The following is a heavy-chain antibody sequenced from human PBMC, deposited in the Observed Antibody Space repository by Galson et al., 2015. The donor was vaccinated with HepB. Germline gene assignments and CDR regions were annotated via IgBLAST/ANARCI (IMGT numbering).Heavy chain of an antibody. J-gene: IGHJ4*02. D-gene: IGHD3-22*01. V-gene: IGHV5-51*01. CDR1: GYRFTNYW. CDR2: IYPGDSYT. CDR3: ARSAVPVARGYYYYYGMDY. Sequence: QSGAEVKKPGESLKISCKGSGYRFTNYWIGWVRQMPGKGLEWMGIIYPGDSYTTYSPSFQGQVTISADKSINTAYLQWSSLKTSDTALYYCARSAVPVARGYYYYYGMDYWGQGTLVTVSS.